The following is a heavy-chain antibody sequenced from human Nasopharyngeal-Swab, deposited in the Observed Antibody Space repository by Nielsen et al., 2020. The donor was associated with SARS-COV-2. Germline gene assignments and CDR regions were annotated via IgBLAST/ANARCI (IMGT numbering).Heavy chain of an antibody. CDR2: IIPIFGTA. V-gene: IGHV1-69*13. Sequence: SVKVSCKASGGTFSSYAISWVRQTPGQGLEWMGGIIPIFGTANYAQKFQGRVTITADESTSTAYMELGSLRSEDTAVYYCARVRLTGSSWSLGYYYYYMDVWGKGTTVTVSS. J-gene: IGHJ6*03. CDR1: GGTFSSYA. D-gene: IGHD6-13*01. CDR3: ARVRLTGSSWSLGYYYYYMDV.